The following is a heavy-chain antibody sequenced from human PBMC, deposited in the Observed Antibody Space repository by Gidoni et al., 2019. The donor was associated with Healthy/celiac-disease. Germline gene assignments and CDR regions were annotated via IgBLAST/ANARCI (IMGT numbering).Heavy chain of an antibody. CDR3: ARFPPYLPGARRGGMDV. D-gene: IGHD1-26*01. CDR2: IYHSGST. Sequence: QVQLQESGPGLVKPSGTLSLTCAVSGGSISSSNWWSWVRQPPGKGLEWIGEIYHSGSTNYNPSLKSRVTISVDKSKNQFSLKLSSVTAADTAVYYCARFPPYLPGARRGGMDVWGQGTTVTVSS. J-gene: IGHJ6*02. V-gene: IGHV4-4*02. CDR1: GGSISSSNW.